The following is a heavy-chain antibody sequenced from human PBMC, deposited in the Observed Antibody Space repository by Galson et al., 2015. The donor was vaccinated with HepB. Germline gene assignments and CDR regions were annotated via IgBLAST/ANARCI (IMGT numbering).Heavy chain of an antibody. CDR1: GYTFTSYY. Sequence: SVKVSCKASGYTFTSYYMHWVRQAPGQGLEWMGIINPSSGSTSYAQKFQGRVTMTRDTSTSTVYMELSSLRSEDTAVCYCARDSSGSFSEGAFDIWGQGTMVTVSS. CDR3: ARDSSGSFSEGAFDI. CDR2: INPSSGST. D-gene: IGHD1-26*01. J-gene: IGHJ3*02. V-gene: IGHV1-46*01.